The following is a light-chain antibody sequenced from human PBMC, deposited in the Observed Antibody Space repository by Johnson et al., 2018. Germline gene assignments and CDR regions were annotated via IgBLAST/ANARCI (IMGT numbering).Light chain of an antibody. CDR2: ENN. CDR1: SSNLGNNY. Sequence: VLTQPPSVSAAPGQKVTISCSGSSSNLGNNYVSWYQQLPGTAPKLLIYENNKLPSGIPDRFSGSKSGTSATLGITGLQTGDEADYYCGTWDSSLSAGNVFGTGTKVTVL. V-gene: IGLV1-51*02. CDR3: GTWDSSLSAGNV. J-gene: IGLJ1*01.